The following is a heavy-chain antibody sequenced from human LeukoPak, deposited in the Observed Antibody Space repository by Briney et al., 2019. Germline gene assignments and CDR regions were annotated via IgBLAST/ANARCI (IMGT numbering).Heavy chain of an antibody. D-gene: IGHD6-6*01. Sequence: SETLSLTCAVYGGSISSYYWSWIRQPPGKGLEWIGYIYYSGSTNYNPSLKSRVTISVDTSKNQFSLKLSSVTAADTAVYYCARPNVPYSSSSYAFDIWGQGTMVTVSS. CDR2: IYYSGST. CDR3: ARPNVPYSSSSYAFDI. V-gene: IGHV4-59*08. J-gene: IGHJ3*02. CDR1: GGSISSYY.